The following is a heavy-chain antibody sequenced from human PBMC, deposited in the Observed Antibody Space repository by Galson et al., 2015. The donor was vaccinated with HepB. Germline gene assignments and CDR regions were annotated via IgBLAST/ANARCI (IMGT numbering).Heavy chain of an antibody. CDR2: IKQDGSEK. V-gene: IGHV3-7*01. D-gene: IGHD2-21*02. J-gene: IGHJ3*02. CDR1: GFTFSSYW. CDR3: ATSGDWGAFDI. Sequence: SLRLSCAASGFTFSSYWMSWVRQAPGKRLEWVANIKQDGSEKYYVDSVKGRFTISRDNAKNSLYLQMNSLRAEDTAVYYCATSGDWGAFDIWGQGTMVTVSS.